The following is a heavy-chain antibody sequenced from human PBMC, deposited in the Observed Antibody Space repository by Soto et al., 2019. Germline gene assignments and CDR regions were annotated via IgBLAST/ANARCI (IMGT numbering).Heavy chain of an antibody. CDR3: ARSWGMGGDFDY. J-gene: IGHJ4*02. D-gene: IGHD3-16*01. Sequence: ASVKVSCKASGGTFSSYTISWVRQAPGQGLEWMGRIIPILGIANYAQKFQGRVTITADKSTSTAYMELSSLRSEDTAVYYCARSWGMGGDFDYWGQGTLVTVSS. V-gene: IGHV1-69*02. CDR1: GGTFSSYT. CDR2: IIPILGIA.